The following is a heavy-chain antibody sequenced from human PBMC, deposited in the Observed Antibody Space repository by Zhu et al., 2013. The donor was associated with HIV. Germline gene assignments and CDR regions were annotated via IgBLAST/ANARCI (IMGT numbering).Heavy chain of an antibody. V-gene: IGHV1-69*01. CDR1: GGTFSSYA. CDR2: IIPIFGTA. Sequence: VQLVQSGAEVKKPGSSVKVSCKASGGTFSSYAISWVRQAPGQGLEWMGGIIPIFGTANYAQKFQGRVTITADESTSTAYMELSSLRSEDTAVYYCARGGGATMVGEAYYFDYWGQGTLVTVSS. D-gene: IGHD3-16*01. J-gene: IGHJ4*02. CDR3: ARGGGATMVGEAYYFDY.